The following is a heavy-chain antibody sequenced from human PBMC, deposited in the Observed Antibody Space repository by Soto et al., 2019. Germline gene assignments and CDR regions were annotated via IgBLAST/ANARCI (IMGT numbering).Heavy chain of an antibody. CDR1: GFTFSTYA. D-gene: IGHD7-27*01. CDR3: ARSPLGDY. J-gene: IGHJ4*02. V-gene: IGHV3-23*01. Sequence: TGGSLRLSCAASGFTFSTYAMIWVRQAPGKGLEWVSRIGNSGGNTFYADSVKGRFTTSRDNSKNTLFLEMNSLKAEDTAVYYCARSPLGDYWGQGTQVTVSS. CDR2: IGNSGGNT.